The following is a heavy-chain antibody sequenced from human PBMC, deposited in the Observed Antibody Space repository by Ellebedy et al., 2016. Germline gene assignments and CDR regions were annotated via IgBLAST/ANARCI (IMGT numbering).Heavy chain of an antibody. CDR2: IISSGTYI. J-gene: IGHJ5*02. V-gene: IGHV3-21*01. D-gene: IGHD3-16*01. CDR3: ARGVGGTSLNWFDP. Sequence: GGSLRLXCVASGFTFRNFFMSWVRQAPGKGLEWVSSIISSGTYIYYGDSVKGRFTISRDNAKNSLYLQMNSLRAEDTAVYYCARGVGGTSLNWFDPWGQGNLVPVSS. CDR1: GFTFRNFF.